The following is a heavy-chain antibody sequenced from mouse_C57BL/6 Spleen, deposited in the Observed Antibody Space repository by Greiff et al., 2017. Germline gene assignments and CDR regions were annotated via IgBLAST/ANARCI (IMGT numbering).Heavy chain of an antibody. CDR2: INPSTGGT. CDR3: ARWGANAMDY. J-gene: IGHJ4*01. V-gene: IGHV1-42*01. Sequence: EVQLQQSGPELVKPGASVKISCKASGYSFTGYYMNWVKQSPEKSLEWIGEINPSTGGTTYNQKFKAKATLTVDKSSSTAYMQLKSLTSEDSAVYYCARWGANAMDYWGQGTSVTVSS. CDR1: GYSFTGYY.